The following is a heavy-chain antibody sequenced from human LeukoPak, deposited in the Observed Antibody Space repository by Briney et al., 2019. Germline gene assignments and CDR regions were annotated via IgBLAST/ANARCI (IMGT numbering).Heavy chain of an antibody. D-gene: IGHD4-17*01. J-gene: IGHJ6*02. CDR2: INHSGST. V-gene: IGHV4-34*01. CDR1: GGSFSGYY. CDR3: ARETTTVTTSGMDV. Sequence: SETLSLTCAVYGGSFSGYYWSWIRQPPAKGLEWIGEINHSGSTNYNPSLKSRVTISVDTSKNQFSLKLSSVTAADTAVYYCARETTTVTTSGMDVWGQGTTVTVSS.